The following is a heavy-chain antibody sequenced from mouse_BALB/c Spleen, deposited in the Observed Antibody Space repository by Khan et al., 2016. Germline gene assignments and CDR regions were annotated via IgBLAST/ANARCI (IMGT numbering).Heavy chain of an antibody. Sequence: EVQLQESGPGLVKPSQSLSLTCSVTGYSITSGYYWNWIRQFPGNKLEWMGYISYDGSNNYHPSLKNRISITRDTSKNQFFLKLNSVTTEDTATYYCARVPFYYYGSSYWYFDVWGAGTTVTVSS. CDR3: ARVPFYYYGSSYWYFDV. D-gene: IGHD1-1*01. V-gene: IGHV3-6*02. J-gene: IGHJ1*01. CDR2: ISYDGSN. CDR1: GYSITSGYY.